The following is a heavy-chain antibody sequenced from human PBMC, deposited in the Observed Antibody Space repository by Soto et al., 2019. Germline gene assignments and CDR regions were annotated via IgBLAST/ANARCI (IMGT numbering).Heavy chain of an antibody. CDR2: ISVSGNII. D-gene: IGHD6-13*01. J-gene: IGHJ4*02. CDR3: VRDTMRASAAASLDY. Sequence: EVQLVESGGGLVQPGGSLRLSCADSGFTFSTYEFNWVRQAPGKGLEWISYISVSGNIIKYADSVKGRFTISRDNAENSLHLHMSSLRVDDTAVYFCVRDTMRASAAASLDYWGQGTQVIVSS. V-gene: IGHV3-48*03. CDR1: GFTFSTYE.